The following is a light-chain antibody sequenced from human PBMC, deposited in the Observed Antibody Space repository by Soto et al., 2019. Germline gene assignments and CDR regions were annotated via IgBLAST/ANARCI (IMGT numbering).Light chain of an antibody. CDR2: AAS. Sequence: IKMTQSASTLSASVGDTVTITFRASESIDNWLAWYQQKPGKAPKLLIFAASTLVRGVPSRFSGRGSGTEFTLTISSLQADDYATFYCQQYHTDWTFGQGTKADVK. CDR1: ESIDNW. CDR3: QQYHTDWT. V-gene: IGKV1-5*01. J-gene: IGKJ1*01.